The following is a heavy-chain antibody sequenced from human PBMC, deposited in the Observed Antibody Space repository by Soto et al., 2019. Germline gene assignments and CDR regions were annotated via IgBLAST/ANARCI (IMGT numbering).Heavy chain of an antibody. J-gene: IGHJ4*02. CDR1: GYTFTSYF. CDR3: AKDRPRRTSGYFFDY. D-gene: IGHD1-1*01. CDR2: VNPTYGST. Sequence: GASVKVSCKTSGYTFTSYFIHWVRQAPGQGLEWMGMVNPTYGSTNYAQKFQGRVTMNRDNSKNTVSLHMNSLRAEDTALYYCAKDRPRRTSGYFFDYWGQGTPVTVSS. V-gene: IGHV1-46*01.